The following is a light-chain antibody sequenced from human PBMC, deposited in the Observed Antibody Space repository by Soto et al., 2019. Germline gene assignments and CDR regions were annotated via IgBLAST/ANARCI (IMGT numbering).Light chain of an antibody. CDR1: QGIRDD. V-gene: IGKV1-6*01. CDR3: IQDYNYPYT. Sequence: ALQMTKSPSSLSASVGDRVTITCRASQGIRDDLAWYQQKPGKAPNLLIYTASSLQSGVPSRFSGSGSGTDFTLTISSLQPEDSATYYCIQDYNYPYTFGQGTKLEIK. CDR2: TAS. J-gene: IGKJ2*01.